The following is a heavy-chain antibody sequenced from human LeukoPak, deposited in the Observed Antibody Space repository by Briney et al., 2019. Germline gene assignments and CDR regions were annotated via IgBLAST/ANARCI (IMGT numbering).Heavy chain of an antibody. CDR3: ARVTLGSSSWFDY. CDR1: GYTFTSYA. Sequence: ASVKVSCKASGYTFTSYAMHWVRQAPGQRLEWMGWINAGNGNTKYSQKFQGRVTITRDTSASTAYTELSSLRSEDTAVYYCARVTLGSSSWFDYWGQGTLVTVSS. J-gene: IGHJ4*02. CDR2: INAGNGNT. V-gene: IGHV1-3*01. D-gene: IGHD6-13*01.